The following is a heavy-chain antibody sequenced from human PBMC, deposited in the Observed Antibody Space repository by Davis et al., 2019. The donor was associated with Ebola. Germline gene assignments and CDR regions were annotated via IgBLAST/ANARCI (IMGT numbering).Heavy chain of an antibody. CDR2: IYYSGST. Sequence: ESLKISCAASGFTFSSYAMSWVRQPPGKGLEWIGYIYYSGSTNYNPSLKSRVTISVDTSKNQFSLKLSSVTAADTAVYYCASLSPDGMDVWGQGTTVTVSS. V-gene: IGHV4-59*08. CDR3: ASLSPDGMDV. J-gene: IGHJ6*02. CDR1: GFTFSSYA.